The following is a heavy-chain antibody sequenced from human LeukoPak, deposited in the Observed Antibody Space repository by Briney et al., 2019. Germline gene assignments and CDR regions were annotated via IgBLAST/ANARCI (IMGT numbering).Heavy chain of an antibody. Sequence: PSETLSLTCTVSGGPINNHLWTWIRQAPGKGLEWIGYIHNRGSTQYNPSLQSRVTISVDTSKNQFSLRVNSVTAADTAVYYCARDGGEVGRSTWFDPWGRGTLVTVSS. V-gene: IGHV4-59*11. CDR1: GGPINNHL. CDR3: ARDGGEVGRSTWFDP. CDR2: IHNRGST. D-gene: IGHD1-26*01. J-gene: IGHJ5*02.